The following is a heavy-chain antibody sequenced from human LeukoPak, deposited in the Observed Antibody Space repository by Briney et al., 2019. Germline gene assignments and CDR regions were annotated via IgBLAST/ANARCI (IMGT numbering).Heavy chain of an antibody. Sequence: SETLSLTCTVSGGSISSSSYYWGWIRQPPGKGLEWIGSIYYSGSTYYNPSLKSRVTISVDTSKNQFSLKLSSVTAADTAVYYCARFSIAAASDAFDIWGQGTMVTVSS. CDR3: ARFSIAAASDAFDI. CDR2: IYYSGST. J-gene: IGHJ3*02. CDR1: GGSISSSSYY. D-gene: IGHD6-13*01. V-gene: IGHV4-39*01.